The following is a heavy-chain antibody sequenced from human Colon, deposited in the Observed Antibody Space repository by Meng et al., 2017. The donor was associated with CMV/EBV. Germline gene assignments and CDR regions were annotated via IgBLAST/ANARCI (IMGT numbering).Heavy chain of an antibody. CDR2: INSGSSRT. V-gene: IGHV3-21*04. Sequence: GESLKISCVVSGITISDYSMNWVRQAPGKGLEWVSFINSGSSRTSYADSVNGRFSISRDNAKNSLYLQMNSLRTEDTALYYCAKDMFPYCGGDCNLGYWGQGTLVTVSS. CDR3: AKDMFPYCGGDCNLGY. D-gene: IGHD2-21*01. J-gene: IGHJ4*02. CDR1: GITISDYS.